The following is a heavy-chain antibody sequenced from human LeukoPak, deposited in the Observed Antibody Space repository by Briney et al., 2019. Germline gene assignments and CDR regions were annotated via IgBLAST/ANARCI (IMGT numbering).Heavy chain of an antibody. J-gene: IGHJ4*02. CDR1: GYSFTSYW. D-gene: IGHD3-10*01. CDR3: ARLGTMVRGVTRGASY. Sequence: GESLKISCKGSGYSFTSYWIGWVRQMPGKGLEWMGIIYPGDSDTRYSPSFQGQVTISADKSISTAYLQWSSLKASDTAMYYCARLGTMVRGVTRGASYWGQGTLVTVSS. V-gene: IGHV5-51*01. CDR2: IYPGDSDT.